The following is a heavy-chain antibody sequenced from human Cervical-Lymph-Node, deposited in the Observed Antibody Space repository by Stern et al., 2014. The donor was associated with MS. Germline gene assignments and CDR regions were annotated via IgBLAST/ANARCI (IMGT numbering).Heavy chain of an antibody. CDR2: INANNGGT. J-gene: IGHJ4*02. D-gene: IGHD3-3*01. Sequence: QVQLVQSGAEVKKPGASVKVSCKASGYTFTGYYMHWVRQAPGQGLEYMGWINANNGGTKYEQNFQGRVSMTRDTSISTVYMELSRLRSDDTAVYYCARDCLLDYWSGCHDYWGQGTLVTVSS. CDR1: GYTFTGYY. CDR3: ARDCLLDYWSGCHDY. V-gene: IGHV1-2*02.